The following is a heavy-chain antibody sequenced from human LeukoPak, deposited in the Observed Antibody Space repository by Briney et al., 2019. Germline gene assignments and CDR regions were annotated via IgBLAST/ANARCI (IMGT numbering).Heavy chain of an antibody. J-gene: IGHJ4*02. Sequence: PSETLSLTCTVSGGSISSSRDYWGWIRQPPGKGLEWIGSIYYSGSAYYNPSLKSRVTISVDTSKNQFSLKLSSVTAADTAVYYCARHVEIAVAGPIDYWGQGTLVTVSS. CDR3: ARHVEIAVAGPIDY. CDR2: IYYSGSA. D-gene: IGHD6-19*01. CDR1: GGSISSSRDY. V-gene: IGHV4-39*01.